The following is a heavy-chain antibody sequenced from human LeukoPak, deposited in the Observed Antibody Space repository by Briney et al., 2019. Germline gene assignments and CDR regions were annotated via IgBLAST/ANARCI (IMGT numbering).Heavy chain of an antibody. CDR2: IIPIFGTA. V-gene: IGHV1-69*13. Sequence: APVKVSCKASGGTFSSYAISWVRQAPGQGLEWMGGIIPIFGTANYTQKFQGRVTITADESTSTAYMELSSLRSEDTAVYYCARYVVALYDAFDIWGQGTMVTVSS. J-gene: IGHJ3*02. CDR3: ARYVVALYDAFDI. D-gene: IGHD2-21*01. CDR1: GGTFSSYA.